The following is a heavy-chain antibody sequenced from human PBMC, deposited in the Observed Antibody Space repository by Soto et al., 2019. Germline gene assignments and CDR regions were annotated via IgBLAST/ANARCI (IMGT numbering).Heavy chain of an antibody. J-gene: IGHJ4*02. V-gene: IGHV4-59*12. CDR2: LYHSGST. D-gene: IGHD2-15*01. CDR1: GGSISSYN. CDR3: ARGQVVAAQH. Sequence: SSETLSLTSTVSGGSISSYNWSWIRQPPGKGLEWIGCLYHSGSTNYNPSLESRVTISVDRSKNQFSLKLSSVTAADTAVYYCARGQVVAAQHWGQGTLVTVSS.